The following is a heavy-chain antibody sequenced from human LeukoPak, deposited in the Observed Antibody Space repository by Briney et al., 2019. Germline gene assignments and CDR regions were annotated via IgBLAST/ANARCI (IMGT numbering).Heavy chain of an antibody. CDR2: IKQDGSEK. Sequence: QSGGSLRLSCGASGFTFSRYWMSWVRQAPGKGLEWVANIKQDGSEKYYVDSVKGRFTISRDNAKNSLYLQMNSLRAEDTAVYYCASVTREGGYNYGTGGNYYFDYWGQGTLVTVSS. J-gene: IGHJ4*02. CDR3: ASVTREGGYNYGTGGNYYFDY. CDR1: GFTFSRYW. V-gene: IGHV3-7*01. D-gene: IGHD5-18*01.